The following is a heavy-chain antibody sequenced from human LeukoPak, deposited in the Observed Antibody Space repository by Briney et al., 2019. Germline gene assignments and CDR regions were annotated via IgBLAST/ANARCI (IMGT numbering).Heavy chain of an antibody. CDR1: GYTFTGYY. D-gene: IGHD1-26*01. CDR2: INPNSGGT. Sequence: ASVEVSCKASGYTFTGYYMHWVRQAPGQGLEWMGWINPNSGGTNYAQKFQGRVTMTRDTSISTAYMELSRLRSDDTAVYYCARFYSGSYSNWFDPWGQGTLVTVSS. V-gene: IGHV1-2*02. CDR3: ARFYSGSYSNWFDP. J-gene: IGHJ5*02.